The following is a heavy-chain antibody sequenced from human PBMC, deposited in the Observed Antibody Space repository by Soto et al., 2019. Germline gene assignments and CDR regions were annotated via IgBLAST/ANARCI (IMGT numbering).Heavy chain of an antibody. CDR1: GFTFSYYC. Sequence: GGSLRLSCAASGFTFSYYCMHWVRQAPGKGLEWVAVISYDGIKKYSADSVRGRFTISRDNSKNTLYLQMNSLRPEDTAVYYCAKDRVWKPFDDWGQRTLVAVCS. CDR3: AKDRVWKPFDD. V-gene: IGHV3-30*18. J-gene: IGHJ4*02. D-gene: IGHD1-1*01. CDR2: ISYDGIKK.